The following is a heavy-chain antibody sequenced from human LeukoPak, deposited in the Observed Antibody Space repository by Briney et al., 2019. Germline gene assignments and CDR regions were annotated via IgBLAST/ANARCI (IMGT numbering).Heavy chain of an antibody. CDR3: ARDRYYDSSGYFDY. CDR2: IYHSGST. V-gene: IGHV4-4*02. D-gene: IGHD3-22*01. Sequence: NASETLSLTCAVSGGSISSSNWWSWVRQPPGKGLEWIGEIYHSGSTNYNPSLKSRVTISVDKSKNQFSLELSSVTAADTAVYYCARDRYYDSSGYFDYWGQGTLVTVSS. J-gene: IGHJ4*02. CDR1: GGSISSSNW.